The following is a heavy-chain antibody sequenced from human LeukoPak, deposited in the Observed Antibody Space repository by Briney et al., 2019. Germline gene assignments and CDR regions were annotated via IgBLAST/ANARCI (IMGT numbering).Heavy chain of an antibody. V-gene: IGHV3-66*01. D-gene: IGHD6-13*01. Sequence: PGGSLRLSCAASGFTFSSYAMHWVRQAPGKGLEWVSVIYSGGNTYYADSVKGRFTLSRDSSKNTLYLQMNSLRAEDTAVYYCARRYSSTWTLDSWGQGTLVTVSS. CDR3: ARRYSSTWTLDS. J-gene: IGHJ4*02. CDR1: GFTFSSYA. CDR2: IYSGGNT.